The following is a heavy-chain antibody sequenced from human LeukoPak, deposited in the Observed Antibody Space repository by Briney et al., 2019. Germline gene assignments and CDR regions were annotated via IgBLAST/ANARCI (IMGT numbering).Heavy chain of an antibody. Sequence: PGGSLRLSCAASGFTFSDYYMSWIRQAPGKGLEWVSTITWNGANTGYADSVKGRFTISRDNAKSSLSLQMNSLSPEDTAFYYCARSSTTMTTRYFDLWGRGTLVTVSS. J-gene: IGHJ2*01. CDR3: ARSSTTMTTRYFDL. D-gene: IGHD4-17*01. V-gene: IGHV3-20*04. CDR1: GFTFSDYY. CDR2: ITWNGANT.